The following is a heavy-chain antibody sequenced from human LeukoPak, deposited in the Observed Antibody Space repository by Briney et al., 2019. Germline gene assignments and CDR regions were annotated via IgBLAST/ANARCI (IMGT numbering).Heavy chain of an antibody. CDR2: INHSGST. Sequence: SETLSLTCAVYGGSFSGYYWSWIRQPPGKGLEWIGEINHSGSTNYNPSLKSRVTISADTSKNQFSLKLSSVTAADTAVYYCARGVRGYYYSIDYWGQGTLVTVSS. J-gene: IGHJ4*02. CDR3: ARGVRGYYYSIDY. D-gene: IGHD3-22*01. CDR1: GGSFSGYY. V-gene: IGHV4-34*01.